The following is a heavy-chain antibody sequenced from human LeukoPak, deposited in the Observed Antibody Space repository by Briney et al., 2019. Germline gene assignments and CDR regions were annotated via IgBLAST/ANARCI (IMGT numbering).Heavy chain of an antibody. CDR3: ARQGGCSSTSCFLSDY. Sequence: SQTLSLTCAVSGGSISSGGYSWSWIRQPPGKGLEWIGSIYYSGSTYYNPSLKSRVTISVDTSKNQFSLKLSSVTAADTAVYYCARQGGCSSTSCFLSDYWGQGTLVTVSS. V-gene: IGHV4-30-2*03. CDR1: GGSISSGGYS. D-gene: IGHD2-2*01. CDR2: IYYSGST. J-gene: IGHJ4*02.